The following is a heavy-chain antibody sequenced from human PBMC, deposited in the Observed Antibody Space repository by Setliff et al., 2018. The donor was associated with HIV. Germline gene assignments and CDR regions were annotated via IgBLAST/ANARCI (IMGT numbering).Heavy chain of an antibody. CDR3: ATDPGYSSTWYSESFQH. CDR2: ISAYNGNT. J-gene: IGHJ1*01. CDR1: GYTLTSYG. Sequence: GASVKVSCKASGYTLTSYGISWVRQAPGQGLEWMGWISAYNGNTNYAQKVQGRVTMTTDTSTSTAYMELRSLRSDDTAVYYCATDPGYSSTWYSESFQHWGQGTVVTVSS. V-gene: IGHV1-18*01. D-gene: IGHD6-13*01.